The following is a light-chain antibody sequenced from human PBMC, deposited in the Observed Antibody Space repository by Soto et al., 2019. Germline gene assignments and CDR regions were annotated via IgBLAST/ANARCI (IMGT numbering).Light chain of an antibody. Sequence: QSALTQPASLCGSPGQSSTISCTGTSSDVGGYNYVSWYQQHPGKAPKLMIYEVSNRPSGVSNRFSGAKSGHTASLTISGLQGEGEAGYYCSSYPSSSIDYVFGTGTKVTVL. CDR3: SSYPSSSIDYV. J-gene: IGLJ1*01. CDR1: SSDVGGYNY. CDR2: EVS. V-gene: IGLV2-14*01.